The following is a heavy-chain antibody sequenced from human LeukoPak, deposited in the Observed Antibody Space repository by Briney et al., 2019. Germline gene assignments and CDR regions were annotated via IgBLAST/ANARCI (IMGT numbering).Heavy chain of an antibody. CDR3: SRESGAFSSFGY. J-gene: IGHJ4*02. CDR1: GGSISSTNW. CDR2: ISLSGLT. V-gene: IGHV4-4*02. Sequence: SETLSLTCGVSGGSISSTNWWGWVRQPPGQGLEWIGEISLSGLTNYNPSLKSRVTMSLDKSKNHLSLNLTSVTAADTAVYYCSRESGAFSSFGYWGQGTLVTVSS. D-gene: IGHD1-26*01.